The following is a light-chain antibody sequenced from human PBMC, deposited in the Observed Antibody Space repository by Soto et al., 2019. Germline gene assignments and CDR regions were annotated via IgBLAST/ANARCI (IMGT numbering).Light chain of an antibody. V-gene: IGKV1-5*03. CDR2: KAS. J-gene: IGKJ5*01. CDR3: QQLHDYPIT. Sequence: DIQMTQSPSTLSASVGDRVTITCRASQSISSWLAWYQQKPGKAPNLLIYKASTLESGVPSRFSGSGSGTEFTLTISSVQPEDFATYYCQQLHDYPITFGQGTRLEIK. CDR1: QSISSW.